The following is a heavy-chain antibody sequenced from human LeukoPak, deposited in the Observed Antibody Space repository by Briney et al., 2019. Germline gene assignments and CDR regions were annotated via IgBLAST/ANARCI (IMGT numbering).Heavy chain of an antibody. J-gene: IGHJ5*02. Sequence: SQTLSLTCTVSGGSISSYYWSWIRQPAGKGLEWIGRIYTSGSTNYNPSLKSRVTMSVDTSKNQFSLKLSSVTAADTAVYYCARVTGYSNRGGFDPWGQGTLVTVSS. D-gene: IGHD6-13*01. CDR2: IYTSGST. CDR1: GGSISSYY. CDR3: ARVTGYSNRGGFDP. V-gene: IGHV4-4*07.